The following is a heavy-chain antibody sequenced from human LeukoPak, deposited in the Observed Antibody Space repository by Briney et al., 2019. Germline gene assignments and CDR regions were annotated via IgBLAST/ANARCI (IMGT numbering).Heavy chain of an antibody. J-gene: IGHJ4*02. CDR2: IYSGGST. Sequence: GGSLRLSCAASGFTVSSNYMSWVRQAPGKGLEWVSVIYSGGSTYYADSVKGRFTISRDNSKNTLYLQMNSLKTEDTAVYYCTTSMYYDILTGYYTNYWGQGTLVTVSS. D-gene: IGHD3-9*01. V-gene: IGHV3-66*01. CDR3: TTSMYYDILTGYYTNY. CDR1: GFTVSSNY.